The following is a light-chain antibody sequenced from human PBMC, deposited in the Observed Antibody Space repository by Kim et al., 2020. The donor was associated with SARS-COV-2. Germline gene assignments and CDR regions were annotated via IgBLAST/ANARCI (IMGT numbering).Light chain of an antibody. Sequence: GQRVTTACSGSSANIGSNTVNWYQQLPGTAPKLLIYSNNQRTSGVPDRFSGSKSGTSASLAISGLQSEDEADYYCAAWDDSLNGWVFGGGTQLTVL. CDR3: AAWDDSLNGWV. CDR2: SNN. V-gene: IGLV1-44*01. CDR1: SANIGSNT. J-gene: IGLJ3*02.